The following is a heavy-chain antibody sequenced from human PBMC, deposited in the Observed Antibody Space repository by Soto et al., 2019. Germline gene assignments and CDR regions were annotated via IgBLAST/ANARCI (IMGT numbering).Heavy chain of an antibody. J-gene: IGHJ6*02. CDR1: GYTFTGYY. CDR2: INPNSGGT. CDR3: AREGLGTVTTDDYYYGMDV. V-gene: IGHV1-2*04. Sequence: ASVKVSCKASGYTFTGYYMHWVRQAPGQGLEWMGWINPNSGGTNYAQKFQGWVTMTRDTSISTAYMELSRLRSDDTAVYYCAREGLGTVTTDDYYYGMDVWGQGTTVTVSS. D-gene: IGHD4-17*01.